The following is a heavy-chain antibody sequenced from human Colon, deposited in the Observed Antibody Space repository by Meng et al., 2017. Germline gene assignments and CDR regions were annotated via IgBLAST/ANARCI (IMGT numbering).Heavy chain of an antibody. Sequence: GESLKISCSVSGFTFGDYAMNWVRQAPGKGLEWLGFIKSKIYGATTEYAASVKGRFTISRDDSKSIAYLEVNNLKTEDTAVYYCVGSSLVTLGVDYWGQGTLVTVSS. D-gene: IGHD2-21*02. CDR1: GFTFGDYA. CDR2: IKSKIYGATT. J-gene: IGHJ4*02. V-gene: IGHV3-49*04. CDR3: VGSSLVTLGVDY.